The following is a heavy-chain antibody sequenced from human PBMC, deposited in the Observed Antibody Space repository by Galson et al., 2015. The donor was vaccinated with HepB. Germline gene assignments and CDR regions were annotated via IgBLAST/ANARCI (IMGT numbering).Heavy chain of an antibody. D-gene: IGHD2-2*01. J-gene: IGHJ4*02. CDR2: ISSSSSYI. CDR1: GFTFSSYS. CDR3: ARDHPPTRNIVVVPAATPDY. V-gene: IGHV3-21*01. Sequence: SLRLSCAASGFTFSSYSMNWVRQAPGKGLEWVSSISSSSSYIYYADSVKGRFTISRDNAKNSLYLQMNSLRAEDTAVYYCARDHPPTRNIVVVPAATPDYWGQGTLVTVSS.